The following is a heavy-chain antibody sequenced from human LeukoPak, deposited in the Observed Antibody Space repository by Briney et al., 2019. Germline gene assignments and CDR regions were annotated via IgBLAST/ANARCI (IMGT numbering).Heavy chain of an antibody. CDR3: AAARYCSGGSCYSADFDY. Sequence: ASVKVSCKASGYTFTSYDINWVRQATGQGLEWMGWMNPNSGNTGYAQKFQGRVTMTRNTSISTAYMELSSLRSEDTAVYYCAAARYCSGGSCYSADFDYWAQGTLVPVSS. D-gene: IGHD2-15*01. CDR1: GYTFTSYD. CDR2: MNPNSGNT. V-gene: IGHV1-8*01. J-gene: IGHJ4*02.